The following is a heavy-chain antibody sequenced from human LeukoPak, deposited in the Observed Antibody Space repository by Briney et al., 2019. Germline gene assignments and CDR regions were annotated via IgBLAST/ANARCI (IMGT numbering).Heavy chain of an antibody. J-gene: IGHJ5*02. CDR3: ARDDGSLFFDP. V-gene: IGHV4-34*01. CDR2: INHSGST. Sequence: SETLSLTCAVYGGSFSGYYWSWIRQPPGKGLEWIGEINHSGSTNYNPSLKSRVTISVDTSKNQFSLKLSSVTAADTAVYYCARDDGSLFFDPWGQGTLVTVSS. D-gene: IGHD2-15*01. CDR1: GGSFSGYY.